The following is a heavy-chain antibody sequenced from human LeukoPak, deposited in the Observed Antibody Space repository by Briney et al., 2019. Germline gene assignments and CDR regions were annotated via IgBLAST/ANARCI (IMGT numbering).Heavy chain of an antibody. CDR2: INPNSGGT. CDR1: GYTFTGYY. CDR3: ARVMITFGGVIVPGAPLDY. J-gene: IGHJ4*02. V-gene: IGHV1-2*02. Sequence: ASVKVSCKASGYTFTGYYMHWVRQAPGLGLEWMGWINPNSGGTNYAQKFQGRVTMTRDTSISTAYMELSRLRSDDTAVYYCARVMITFGGVIVPGAPLDYWGQGTLVTVSS. D-gene: IGHD3-16*02.